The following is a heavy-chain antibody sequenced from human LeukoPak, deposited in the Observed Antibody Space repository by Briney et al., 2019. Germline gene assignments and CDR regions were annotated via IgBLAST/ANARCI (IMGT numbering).Heavy chain of an antibody. D-gene: IGHD5-18*01. J-gene: IGHJ6*03. Sequence: PGGSLRLSCAASGFTFSSYSMHWVRQAPGKGLEWVSSISSSSSYIYYADSVKGRFTISRDNAKKSLYLQMNSLRAEDTAVYYCARDPSEQLWYYYYYYMDVWGKGTTVTVSS. CDR3: ARDPSEQLWYYYYYYMDV. CDR2: ISSSSSYI. CDR1: GFTFSSYS. V-gene: IGHV3-21*01.